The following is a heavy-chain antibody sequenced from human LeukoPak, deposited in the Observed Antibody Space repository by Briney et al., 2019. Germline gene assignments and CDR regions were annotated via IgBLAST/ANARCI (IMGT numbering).Heavy chain of an antibody. CDR2: IYHSGST. CDR1: GGSISSSNW. Sequence: SGTLSLTCAVSGGSISSSNWWSWVRQPPGKGLEWIGEIYHSGSTNYNPSLKSRVTISVDKSKNQFSLKLSSVTAADTAVYYCARAVVVVPADYYYYMDVWGKGTTVTVSS. CDR3: ARAVVVVPADYYYYMDV. J-gene: IGHJ6*03. D-gene: IGHD2-2*01. V-gene: IGHV4-4*02.